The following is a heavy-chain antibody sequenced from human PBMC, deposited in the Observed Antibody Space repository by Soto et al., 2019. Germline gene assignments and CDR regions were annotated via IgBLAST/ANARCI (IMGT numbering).Heavy chain of an antibody. D-gene: IGHD3-3*01. CDR3: ARGDYDFSSGYRSALDY. CDR2: ISSSSSYI. V-gene: IGHV3-11*06. J-gene: IGHJ4*02. Sequence: AGGSLRLSCAASGFTFSDYYMSWIRQAPGKGLEWVSSISSSSSYIYYADSVKGRFTISRDNAKNSLYLQMNSLRAEDTAVYYCARGDYDFSSGYRSALDYLGQATLVSVSS. CDR1: GFTFSDYY.